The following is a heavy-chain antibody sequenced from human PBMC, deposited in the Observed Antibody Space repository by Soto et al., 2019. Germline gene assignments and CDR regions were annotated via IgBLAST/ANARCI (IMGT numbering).Heavy chain of an antibody. D-gene: IGHD6-13*01. Sequence: ASVKVSCKASGYTFTSYGISWVRQAPGQGLEWMGWTSAYNGNTNYAQKLQGRVTMTTDTSTSTAYMELRSLRSDDTAVYYCARGTAAAAVGYFDYWGQGTLVTVSS. CDR3: ARGTAAAAVGYFDY. CDR1: GYTFTSYG. V-gene: IGHV1-18*01. CDR2: TSAYNGNT. J-gene: IGHJ4*02.